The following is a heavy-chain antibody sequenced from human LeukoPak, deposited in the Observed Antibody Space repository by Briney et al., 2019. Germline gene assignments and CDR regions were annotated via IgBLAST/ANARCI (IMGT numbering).Heavy chain of an antibody. D-gene: IGHD4-11*01. Sequence: ASVKVSCKASGYTFTSYYIHWMRQAPGQGLEWMSIINPCSGTTTYAQKFQGRVTLTRDPSTSTVYMELSSLRSEDTALYYCARGISGGSTVTYFFDYWGQGTLVTVSS. CDR3: ARGISGGSTVTYFFDY. CDR2: INPCSGTT. J-gene: IGHJ4*02. CDR1: GYTFTSYY. V-gene: IGHV1-46*01.